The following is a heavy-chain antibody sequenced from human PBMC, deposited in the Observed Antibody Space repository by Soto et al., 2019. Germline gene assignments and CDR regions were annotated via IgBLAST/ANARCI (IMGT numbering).Heavy chain of an antibody. CDR3: AKDGVSGSYYFYFDS. CDR1: GFTFSSYA. CDR2: ISVSGGST. J-gene: IGHJ4*02. D-gene: IGHD1-26*01. V-gene: IGHV3-23*01. Sequence: GGSLRLSXAASGFTFSSYAMSWVRQAPGKGLEWVSAISVSGGSTYYADSVKGRFTTSRDNSKNTLYLQMNSLRAEDTAVYYCAKDGVSGSYYFYFDSWGQGALVTVSS.